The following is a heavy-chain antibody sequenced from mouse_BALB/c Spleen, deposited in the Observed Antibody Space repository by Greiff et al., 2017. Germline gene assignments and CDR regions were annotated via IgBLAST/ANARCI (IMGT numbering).Heavy chain of an antibody. CDR1: GYSITSDYA. V-gene: IGHV3-2*02. CDR3: ARGDDYFYYAMDY. J-gene: IGHJ4*01. Sequence: EVQRVESGPGLVKPSQSLSLTCTVTGYSITSDYAWNWIRQFPGNKLEWMGYISYSGSTSYNPSLKSRISITRDTSKNQFFLQLNSVTTEDTATYYCARGDDYFYYAMDYWGQGTSVTVSS. CDR2: ISYSGST. D-gene: IGHD2-3*01.